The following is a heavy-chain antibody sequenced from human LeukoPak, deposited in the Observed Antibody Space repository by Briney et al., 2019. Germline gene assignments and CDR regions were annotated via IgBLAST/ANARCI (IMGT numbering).Heavy chain of an antibody. Sequence: KPSETLSLTCTVSGASISSYYWSWIRQPPGKGLEYIGYIYYSVYTTYNPSLKSRVTISLDTSKNQFSLKLTSVTAADTAVYYCARHLPSTTGRSYFDYWGQGTLVTVSS. V-gene: IGHV4-59*08. CDR2: IYYSVYT. CDR3: ARHLPSTTGRSYFDY. D-gene: IGHD1-1*01. J-gene: IGHJ4*02. CDR1: GASISSYY.